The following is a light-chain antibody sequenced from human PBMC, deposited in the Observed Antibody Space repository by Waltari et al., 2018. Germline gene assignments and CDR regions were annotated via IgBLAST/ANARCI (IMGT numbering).Light chain of an antibody. V-gene: IGKV3-15*01. CDR1: QSVRSN. CDR2: DSS. J-gene: IGKJ4*01. CDR3: QQYNSWPLT. Sequence: EIVMTQSPATLSVSPGERASLSCRASQSVRSNLAWYRQKPGRAPRLLIYDSSTRATGVPARFSGSGSGTEFTLTISSLQSEDFAGYYCQQYNSWPLTFGGGTKVEIK.